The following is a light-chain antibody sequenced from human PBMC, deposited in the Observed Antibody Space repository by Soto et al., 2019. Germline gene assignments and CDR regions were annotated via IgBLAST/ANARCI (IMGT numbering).Light chain of an antibody. V-gene: IGKV1-5*03. CDR1: QTISGW. Sequence: DLQITQSFSTMSSSVGDRVTISCRASQTISGWLAWYQQKPGKAPRLLISKASTLESGVPSRFSGSGSETDFILTINSLQPEDFASYYCQQYEGNRHTFGQGTKV. CDR2: KAS. J-gene: IGKJ1*01. CDR3: QQYEGNRHT.